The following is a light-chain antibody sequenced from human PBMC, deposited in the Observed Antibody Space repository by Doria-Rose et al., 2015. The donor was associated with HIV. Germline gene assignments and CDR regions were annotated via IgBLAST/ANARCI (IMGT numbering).Light chain of an antibody. CDR1: QSVSSSY. CDR3: QQYGTSLSIT. J-gene: IGKJ5*01. CDR2: GAS. Sequence: TQSPGTLSLSQGERATLSCRASQSVSSSYLAWYQQKPGQAPRLLIYGASSRATGNPDRFSGSGAGTDFTLTISRLEPEDFAVYYCQQYGTSLSITFGQGTRLEIK. V-gene: IGKV3-20*01.